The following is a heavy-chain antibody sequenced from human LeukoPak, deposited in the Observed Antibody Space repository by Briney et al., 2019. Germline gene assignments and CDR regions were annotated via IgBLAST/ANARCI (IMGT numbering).Heavy chain of an antibody. Sequence: SETLSLTCTVSGGSISSYYWSWIRQPPGKGLEWIGYISYSGSTNYNPSLKSRVTISVDTSKNQFSLKLSSVTAADTAVYYCARRWGSWPNFDYWGQGTLVTVSS. V-gene: IGHV4-59*08. J-gene: IGHJ4*02. CDR3: ARRWGSWPNFDY. CDR1: GGSISSYY. CDR2: ISYSGST. D-gene: IGHD6-13*01.